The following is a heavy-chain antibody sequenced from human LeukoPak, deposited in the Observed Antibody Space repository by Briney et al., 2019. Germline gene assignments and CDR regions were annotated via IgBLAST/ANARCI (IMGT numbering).Heavy chain of an antibody. D-gene: IGHD2-15*01. Sequence: SETLSLTCTVSGGSISSFYWSWIRQPAGKGLEWIGRIYSSGNTNYNPSLKSRVTMSVDTSKNQFSLKLSSVTAADTAVYYCAREVVIAATYDYWGQGTLVTVSS. V-gene: IGHV4-4*07. CDR3: AREVVIAATYDY. J-gene: IGHJ4*02. CDR1: GGSISSFY. CDR2: IYSSGNT.